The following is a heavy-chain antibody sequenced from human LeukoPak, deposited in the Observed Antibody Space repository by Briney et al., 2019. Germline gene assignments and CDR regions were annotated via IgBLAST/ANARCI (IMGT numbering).Heavy chain of an antibody. V-gene: IGHV3-11*01. Sequence: GGSLRLSCAASGFIFSDYHMSWIRQAPGKGLEWVAYISPGGDAVYFADSVKGRITISRDNAKNSLFLQMSSLTAEDTAVYYCSGGRDITVAGPGGYFDYWGQGSPVTVSS. CDR1: GFIFSDYH. CDR3: SGGRDITVAGPGGYFDY. CDR2: ISPGGDAV. J-gene: IGHJ4*02. D-gene: IGHD6-19*01.